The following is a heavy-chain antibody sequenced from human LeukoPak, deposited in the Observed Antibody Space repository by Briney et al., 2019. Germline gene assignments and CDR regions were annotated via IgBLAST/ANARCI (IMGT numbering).Heavy chain of an antibody. V-gene: IGHV1-18*01. CDR3: AISQGSYYDTSGYLGGDY. J-gene: IGHJ4*02. CDR2: ISAYSGNT. Sequence: GASVKVSCKASGYTFTNYGIFWVRQAPGQGLEWMGWISAYSGNTNYAQKLQGRVTMTTETSTSTAYMEPKSLRSDDTAVYYCAISQGSYYDTSGYLGGDYWGQGTLVTVSS. D-gene: IGHD3-22*01. CDR1: GYTFTNYG.